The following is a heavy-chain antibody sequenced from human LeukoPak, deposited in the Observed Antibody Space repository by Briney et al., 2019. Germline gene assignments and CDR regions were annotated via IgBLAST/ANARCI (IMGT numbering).Heavy chain of an antibody. CDR2: ISYDGSNK. J-gene: IGHJ3*02. V-gene: IGHV3-30-3*01. Sequence: GGSLRLSCAASGFTFSGYAMHWVRQAPGKGLEWVAVISYDGSNKYYADSVKGRFTISRDNSKNTLYLQMNSLRAEDTAVYYCARDQEQWLVMVAFDIWGQGTMVTVSS. D-gene: IGHD6-19*01. CDR1: GFTFSGYA. CDR3: ARDQEQWLVMVAFDI.